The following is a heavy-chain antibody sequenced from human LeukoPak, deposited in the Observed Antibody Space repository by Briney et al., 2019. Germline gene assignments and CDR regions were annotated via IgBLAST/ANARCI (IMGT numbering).Heavy chain of an antibody. V-gene: IGHV1-2*02. D-gene: IGHD2/OR15-2a*01. Sequence: SVSVSCKASGYTFTGYYMHWVRPAPGRGLEWMGWINPNSGGTNYAQKFQGRVTMTRDTSISTAYMELSRLRSDDTAVYYCARSTWDTRGPYYFDYCGQGPLVSDSS. CDR3: ARSTWDTRGPYYFDY. J-gene: IGHJ4*02. CDR2: INPNSGGT. CDR1: GYTFTGYY.